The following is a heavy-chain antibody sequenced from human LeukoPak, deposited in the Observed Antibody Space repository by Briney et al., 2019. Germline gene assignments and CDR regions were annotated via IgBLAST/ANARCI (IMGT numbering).Heavy chain of an antibody. D-gene: IGHD6-13*01. CDR1: GAPITSYY. V-gene: IGHV4-4*09. CDR2: SYNNGYIQTTGTA. CDR3: ARHRRIADFDY. J-gene: IGHJ4*02. Sequence: KPSETLSLTCTVSGAPITSYYWSWIRQPPGKGLEWLGYSYNNGYIQTTGTANYNPSLKSRVTISVDTSKNQFSLRLSSVTAADTAMYYCARHRRIADFDYWGQGTLVTVSS.